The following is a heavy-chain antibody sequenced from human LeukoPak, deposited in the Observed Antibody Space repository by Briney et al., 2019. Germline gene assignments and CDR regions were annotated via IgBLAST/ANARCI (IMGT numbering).Heavy chain of an antibody. J-gene: IGHJ4*02. Sequence: SETLSLTCTVSGGSISSSSYYWGWIRQPPGKGLEWIGSIYYSGSTYYNPSLKSRVTISVDTSKNQFSLKLSSVTAADTAVYYCARWGWELLWGDVMTAHFDYWGQGTLVTVSS. CDR2: IYYSGST. V-gene: IGHV4-39*01. CDR1: GGSISSSSYY. D-gene: IGHD1-26*01. CDR3: ARWGWELLWGDVMTAHFDY.